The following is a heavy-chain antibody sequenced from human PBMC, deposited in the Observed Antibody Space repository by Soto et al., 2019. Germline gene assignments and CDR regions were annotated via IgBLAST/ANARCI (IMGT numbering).Heavy chain of an antibody. V-gene: IGHV4-30-4*01. CDR1: GDSISNLDYF. Sequence: TSETLSLTCSVSGDSISNLDYFWAWIRQPPGQALEYIGYIYKSATTYYNPSFESRVAISVDTSRSQFSLNVTSVTAADTAVYFCARGRYCLTGRCFPNWFDSWGQGTLVTVSS. CDR2: IYKSATT. CDR3: ARGRYCLTGRCFPNWFDS. D-gene: IGHD7-27*01. J-gene: IGHJ5*01.